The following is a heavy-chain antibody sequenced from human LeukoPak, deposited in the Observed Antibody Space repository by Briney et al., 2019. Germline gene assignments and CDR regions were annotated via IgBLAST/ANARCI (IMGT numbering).Heavy chain of an antibody. CDR2: IRSKANSYAT. J-gene: IGHJ6*03. V-gene: IGHV3-73*01. Sequence: GGSLKLSCAASGFTFSGSAMHWVRQASGKGLEWVGRIRSKANSYATAYAASVKGRFTISRDDSKNTAYLQMNSLRAEDTAVYYCAKGGSWGDYYYYMDVWGKGTTVTVSS. CDR1: GFTFSGSA. CDR3: AKGGSWGDYYYYMDV. D-gene: IGHD6-13*01.